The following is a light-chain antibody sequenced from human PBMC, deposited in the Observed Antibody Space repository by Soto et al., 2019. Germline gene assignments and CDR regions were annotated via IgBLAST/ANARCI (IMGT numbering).Light chain of an antibody. J-gene: IGKJ5*01. CDR3: QQYDNLP. CDR1: QDISNY. CDR2: DAS. V-gene: IGKV1-33*01. Sequence: DIQTTQSPSSLSASVGDRFTITCQASQDISNYLNCYQQKPGKAPKLLIYDASNLETGVPSRFSGSGSGTDFTFTISSLQPEDIATYYCQQYDNLPLGQGTRLEIK.